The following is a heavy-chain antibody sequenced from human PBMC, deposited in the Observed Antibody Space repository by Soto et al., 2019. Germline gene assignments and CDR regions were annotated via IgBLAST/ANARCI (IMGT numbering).Heavy chain of an antibody. Sequence: ASVKVSCTASGGTFSSYAISWVRQAPGQGLEWMGGIIPIFGTANYAQKFQGRVTITADESTSTAYMELSSLRSEDTAVYYCARDRVVASQYYYYYYGMDVWGQGTTVTVSS. CDR3: ARDRVVASQYYYYYYGMDV. CDR2: IIPIFGTA. V-gene: IGHV1-69*13. CDR1: GGTFSSYA. J-gene: IGHJ6*02. D-gene: IGHD2-15*01.